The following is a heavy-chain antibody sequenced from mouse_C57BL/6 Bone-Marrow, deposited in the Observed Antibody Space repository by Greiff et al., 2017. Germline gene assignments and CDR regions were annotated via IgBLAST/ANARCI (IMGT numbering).Heavy chain of an antibody. CDR3: ARSGFDYYGSSFYYAMDY. CDR2: INPNNGGT. V-gene: IGHV1-22*01. CDR1: GYTFTDYN. Sequence: EVQLQQSGPELVKPGASVKMSCKASGYTFTDYNMHWVKQSHGKSLEWIGYINPNNGGTSYNQKFKGKATLTVNKSSSTAYMELRSLTSEDSAVYYCARSGFDYYGSSFYYAMDYWGQGTSVTVSS. J-gene: IGHJ4*01. D-gene: IGHD1-1*01.